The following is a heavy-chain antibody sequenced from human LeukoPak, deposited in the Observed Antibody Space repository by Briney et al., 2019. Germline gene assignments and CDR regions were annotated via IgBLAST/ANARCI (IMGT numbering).Heavy chain of an antibody. V-gene: IGHV3-21*01. CDR2: ISSSSSYI. Sequence: GGSLRLSCVASGFTFDIYSMNWVRQAPGKGLEWVSSISSSSSYIYYADSVKGRFTISRDNAKNSLYLQMNSLRAEDTAVYYCARDSYDSSGYWGYYYYGMDVWGQGTTVTVSS. J-gene: IGHJ6*02. D-gene: IGHD3-22*01. CDR1: GFTFDIYS. CDR3: ARDSYDSSGYWGYYYYGMDV.